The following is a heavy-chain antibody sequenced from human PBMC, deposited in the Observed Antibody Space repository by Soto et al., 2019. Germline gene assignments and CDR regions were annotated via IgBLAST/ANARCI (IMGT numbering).Heavy chain of an antibody. CDR2: ISYEGGNK. V-gene: IGHV3-30*03. D-gene: IGHD1-26*01. J-gene: IGHJ4*02. CDR3: ARSEGGSYPYFEY. CDR1: GFPFNSYD. Sequence: PGGSLRLSCAASGFPFNSYDMHWVRQAPGKGLEWVAVISYEGGNKNYADSVKGRFTISSDNSQSTLYLQMSSLRAEDTAVYYCARSEGGSYPYFEYWGQGTLVTSPQ.